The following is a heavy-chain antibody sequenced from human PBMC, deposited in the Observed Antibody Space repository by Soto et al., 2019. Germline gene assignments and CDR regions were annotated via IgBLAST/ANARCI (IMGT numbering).Heavy chain of an antibody. Sequence: EVQLVESGGGLVKPGGSLRLSCAASGFTFSNAWMSWVRQAPGKGLEWVGRIKSKTDGGTTDYAAPVKGRFTISRDDSKNTLYLQMNSLKTEDTAVYYCTTDPPYYDFWSGYYTGIDHYYYYGMDVWGQGTTVTVSS. CDR1: GFTFSNAW. J-gene: IGHJ6*02. D-gene: IGHD3-3*01. CDR2: IKSKTDGGTT. CDR3: TTDPPYYDFWSGYYTGIDHYYYYGMDV. V-gene: IGHV3-15*01.